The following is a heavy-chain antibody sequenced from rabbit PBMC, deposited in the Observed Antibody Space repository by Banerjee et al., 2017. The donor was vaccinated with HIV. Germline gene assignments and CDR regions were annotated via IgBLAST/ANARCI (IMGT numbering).Heavy chain of an antibody. Sequence: QEQLEESGGDLVKPEGSLTLTCTASGFSFSSRYWICWVRQAPGKGLEWIACIDAGSSGSTYYASWAKGRFTISKTSSTTVTLQMTSLTAADTATYFCARNFDLWGPGTLVTVS. CDR3: ARNFDL. CDR1: GFSFSSRYW. V-gene: IGHV1S45*01. CDR2: IDAGSSGST. J-gene: IGHJ4*01.